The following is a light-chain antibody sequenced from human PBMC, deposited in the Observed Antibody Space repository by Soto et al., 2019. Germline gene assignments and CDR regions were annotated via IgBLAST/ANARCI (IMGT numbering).Light chain of an antibody. CDR1: NIGSKS. V-gene: IGLV3-21*02. CDR3: QVWDGSTDQVV. CDR2: DDS. J-gene: IGLJ2*01. Sequence: SYELTQPPAVSVAPGQTARITCGGDNIGSKSVHWYRQKAGQAPLLVVYDDSDRPSGISERLSGSNSGNTATLTISTVEAGDEADYYCQVWDGSTDQVVFAGGTKLTVL.